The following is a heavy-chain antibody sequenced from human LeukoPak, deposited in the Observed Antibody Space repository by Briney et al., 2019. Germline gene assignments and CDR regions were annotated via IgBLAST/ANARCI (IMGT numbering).Heavy chain of an antibody. Sequence: PSETLSLTCTVSGYSISSGYYWGWIRQAPGKGLEWVSYISSSGNTIYYADSVKGRFTISRDNAKNSLYLQMNSLRVEDTAVYYCARDYGTLDYWGQGTLVTVSS. J-gene: IGHJ4*02. D-gene: IGHD1-14*01. CDR2: ISSSGNTI. V-gene: IGHV3-11*04. CDR1: GYSISSGYY. CDR3: ARDYGTLDY.